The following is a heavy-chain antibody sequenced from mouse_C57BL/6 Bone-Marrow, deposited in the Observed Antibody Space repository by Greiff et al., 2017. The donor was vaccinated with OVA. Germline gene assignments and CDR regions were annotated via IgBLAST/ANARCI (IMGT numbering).Heavy chain of an antibody. V-gene: IGHV1-26*01. Sequence: EVQLQQSGPELVKPGASVKISCKASGYTFTDYYMNWVKQSHGKSLEWIGDINPNNGGTSYNQKFKGKATLTVDKSSSTAYMELRSLTSEDSAVYYCARRGYYDYDNYAMDDWGKGTSVTVSS. CDR2: INPNNGGT. J-gene: IGHJ4*01. CDR3: ARRGYYDYDNYAMDD. D-gene: IGHD2-4*01. CDR1: GYTFTDYY.